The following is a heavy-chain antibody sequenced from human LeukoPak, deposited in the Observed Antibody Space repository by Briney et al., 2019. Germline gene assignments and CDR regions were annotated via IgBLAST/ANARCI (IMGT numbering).Heavy chain of an antibody. J-gene: IGHJ6*03. D-gene: IGHD3-22*01. CDR1: GDSISSVYY. Sequence: PSETLSLTCAVSGDSISSVYYWGWIRQPPGKGLEWVGTIYHSGTSCYNPSLKSRVTISLDTSKNQFSLKLSSATAADTAVYYCARHQYYDSRGSHYYSYYYMDVWGKGTTVTVSS. V-gene: IGHV4-38-2*01. CDR3: ARHQYYDSRGSHYYSYYYMDV. CDR2: IYHSGTS.